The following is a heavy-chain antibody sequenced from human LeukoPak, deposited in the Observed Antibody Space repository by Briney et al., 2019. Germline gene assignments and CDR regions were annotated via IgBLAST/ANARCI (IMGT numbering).Heavy chain of an antibody. CDR2: ISYDGSNK. CDR3: ARDPSPEVVVISWFDP. CDR1: GLTFSSYA. Sequence: GRSLRLSCAASGLTFSSYAMHWVRQAPGKGLEWVAVISYDGSNKYYADSVKGRFTISRDNSKNTLYLQMNSLRAEDTAVYYCARDPSPEVVVISWFDPWGQGTLVTVSS. J-gene: IGHJ5*02. D-gene: IGHD3-22*01. V-gene: IGHV3-30-3*01.